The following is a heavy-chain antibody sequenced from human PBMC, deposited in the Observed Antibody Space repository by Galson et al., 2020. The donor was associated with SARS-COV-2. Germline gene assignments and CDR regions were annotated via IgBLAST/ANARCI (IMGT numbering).Heavy chain of an antibody. CDR2: INHSGNT. Sequence: SETLSLTCAVYGGSFSGYYWSWIRQPPGKGLEWIGEINHSGNTNYNPSLKSRVTISVDTSKNQFSLKLSSLTAGDTAVYYCARDLAVYCSSTSCYRACDASDIWGQGTMVTVSS. CDR1: GGSFSGYY. V-gene: IGHV4-34*01. D-gene: IGHD2-2*02. CDR3: ARDLAVYCSSTSCYRACDASDI. J-gene: IGHJ3*02.